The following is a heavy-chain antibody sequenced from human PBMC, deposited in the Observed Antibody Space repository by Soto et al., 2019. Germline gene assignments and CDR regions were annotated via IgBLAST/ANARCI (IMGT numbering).Heavy chain of an antibody. CDR1: GGSISSSSYY. J-gene: IGHJ6*02. V-gene: IGHV4-39*01. CDR3: ARGWGCSSTSCYYYYYYGMDV. D-gene: IGHD2-2*01. CDR2: IYYSGST. Sequence: SETLSLTCTVSGGSISSSSYYWGWIRQPPGKGLEWIGSIYYSGSTYYNPSLKSRVTISVDTSKNQFSLKLSSVTAADTAVYYCARGWGCSSTSCYYYYYYGMDVWGQGTTVTISS.